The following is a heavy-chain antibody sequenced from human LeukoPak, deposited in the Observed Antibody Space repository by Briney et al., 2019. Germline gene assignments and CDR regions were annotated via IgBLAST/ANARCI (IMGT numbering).Heavy chain of an antibody. CDR1: GFKFSSYS. Sequence: GGSLRLSCAASGFKFSSYSMKWVGQAPGKGVEGVSFISSSSSCIYYADSLKGGFTISRDNAKNSLYLQMNSLRAEDTAVYYCARGTMFPYYFDYWGQGTLVTVSS. J-gene: IGHJ4*02. CDR2: ISSSSSCI. V-gene: IGHV3-21*01. CDR3: ARGTMFPYYFDY. D-gene: IGHD3-10*02.